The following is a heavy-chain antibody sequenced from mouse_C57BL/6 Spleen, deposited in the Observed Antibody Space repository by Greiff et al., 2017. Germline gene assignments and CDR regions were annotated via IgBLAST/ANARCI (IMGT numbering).Heavy chain of an antibody. V-gene: IGHV14-1*01. CDR3: TRLYYGNYYYAMDY. J-gene: IGHJ4*01. CDR2: IDPEDGDT. CDR1: GFNIKDYY. D-gene: IGHD2-1*01. Sequence: DVKLQESGAELVRPGASVKLSCTASGFNIKDYYMHWVKQRPEQGLEWIGRIDPEDGDTEYAPKFQGKATMTADTSSNTAYLQLSSLTSEDTAVYYCTRLYYGNYYYAMDYWGQGTSVTVSS.